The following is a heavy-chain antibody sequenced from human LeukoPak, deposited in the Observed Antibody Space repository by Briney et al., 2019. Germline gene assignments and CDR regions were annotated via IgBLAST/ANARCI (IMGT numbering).Heavy chain of an antibody. Sequence: PGGALRHSCADCGFTFSSYDMHWVRQDIARGLDWVSAIANSDDTLNGGSVKGRFTISRENGKNSIYLHMNSLSAGDTGGYTCARENSGGIIAEFDYWGQGILVTVSS. V-gene: IGHV3-13*01. J-gene: IGHJ4*02. CDR2: IANSDDT. D-gene: IGHD4-23*01. CDR1: GFTFSSYD. CDR3: ARENSGGIIAEFDY.